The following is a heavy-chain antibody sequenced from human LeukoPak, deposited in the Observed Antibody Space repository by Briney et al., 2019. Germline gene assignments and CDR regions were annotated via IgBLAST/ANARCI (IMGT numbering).Heavy chain of an antibody. CDR2: INWNGGST. J-gene: IGHJ4*02. Sequence: GGSLRLSCAASGFAFDDYGMSWVRQAPGKGLEWVSAINWNGGSTGYADSVKGRFTISRDNAKNSLYLQMNSLRAEDTALYYCARESSGWFGELPTSYFNYWGQGTLVTVSS. D-gene: IGHD3-10*01. V-gene: IGHV3-20*04. CDR1: GFAFDDYG. CDR3: ARESSGWFGELPTSYFNY.